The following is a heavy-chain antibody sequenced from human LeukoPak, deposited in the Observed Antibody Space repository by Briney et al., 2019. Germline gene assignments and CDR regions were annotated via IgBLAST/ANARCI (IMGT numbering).Heavy chain of an antibody. CDR1: GTTFMSND. D-gene: IGHD6-13*01. CDR3: ARGGNIGAVPTA. Sequence: ASMKVSCKVSGTTFMSNDINWVRQATGQGLEWMGWMNPNNGNTGYAPKFQGRVTMTRNTSITTAYMELSSLTSEDTAVYYCARGGNIGAVPTAGGQGTLVTVS. J-gene: IGHJ4*02. CDR2: MNPNNGNT. V-gene: IGHV1-8*01.